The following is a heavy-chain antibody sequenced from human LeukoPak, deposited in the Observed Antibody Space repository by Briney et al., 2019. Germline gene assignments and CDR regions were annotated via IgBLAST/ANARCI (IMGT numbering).Heavy chain of an antibody. J-gene: IGHJ3*02. CDR2: INSDGSIT. CDR3: ARSTYGGNCFEM. CDR1: GFTFSSNW. V-gene: IGHV3-74*01. D-gene: IGHD2-15*01. Sequence: GGSLRLSCVASGFTFSSNWIHWVRQAPGKGLVWVSRINSDGSITTYADSVKGRFSISRDNAKDTLYLQMNSLRAEETAVYYCARSTYGGNCFEMWGRGTMVTVS.